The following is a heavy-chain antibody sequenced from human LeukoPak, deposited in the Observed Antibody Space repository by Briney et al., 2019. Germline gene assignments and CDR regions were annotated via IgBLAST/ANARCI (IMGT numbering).Heavy chain of an antibody. J-gene: IGHJ4*02. D-gene: IGHD2-15*01. Sequence: GGPLRLSCAASGFTFSSYAMSWGRQAPGKGLGGVWAISGSGGSKYYADSVKGRFTISRDNSKNTLYLQMNSLRAEDTAVYYCAKDFQFNRSGPAPFDYWGQGTLVTVSS. CDR2: ISGSGGSK. CDR1: GFTFSSYA. CDR3: AKDFQFNRSGPAPFDY. V-gene: IGHV3-23*01.